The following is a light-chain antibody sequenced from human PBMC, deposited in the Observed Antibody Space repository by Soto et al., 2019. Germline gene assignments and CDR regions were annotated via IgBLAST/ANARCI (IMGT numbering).Light chain of an antibody. J-gene: IGLJ2*01. V-gene: IGLV2-23*01. CDR2: EGS. CDR1: SSDVGSYNL. CDR3: CSYAGSSISVV. Sequence: QSALTQPASVSGSPGQSITISCTGTSSDVGSYNLVSWYQQHPGKAPKLMIYEGSKRPSGVSNRFSGSKSDNTASLTISGLQAEDEADYYCCSYAGSSISVVFGGGTKLTVL.